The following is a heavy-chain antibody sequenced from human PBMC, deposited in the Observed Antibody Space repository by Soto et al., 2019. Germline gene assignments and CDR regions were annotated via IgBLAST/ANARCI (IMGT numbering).Heavy chain of an antibody. D-gene: IGHD2-15*01. J-gene: IGHJ4*02. V-gene: IGHV3-33*01. CDR2: IWYDGSNK. CDR1: GFTFSSYG. CDR3: ASEYCSGGSCYYNYFDY. Sequence: GGSLRLSCAASGFTFSSYGMHWVRQAPGKGLEWVAVIWYDGSNKYYADSVKGRFTISRDNSKNTLYLQMNSLRAEDTAVYYCASEYCSGGSCYYNYFDYWGQGTLVTV.